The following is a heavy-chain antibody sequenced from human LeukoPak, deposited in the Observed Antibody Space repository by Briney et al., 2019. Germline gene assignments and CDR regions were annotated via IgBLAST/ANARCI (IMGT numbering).Heavy chain of an antibody. Sequence: GGSLRLSCTASGFTFSTSWMHWVRQAPGEGLVWVSRINPDGSAPTYADSVKGRFTISRDTAKNTLFLQMSSLRAEDTAVYFCARGYSGFGVYGMDVWGKGTTVTVPS. CDR1: GFTFSTSW. J-gene: IGHJ6*04. CDR2: INPDGSAP. CDR3: ARGYSGFGVYGMDV. D-gene: IGHD5-12*01. V-gene: IGHV3-74*01.